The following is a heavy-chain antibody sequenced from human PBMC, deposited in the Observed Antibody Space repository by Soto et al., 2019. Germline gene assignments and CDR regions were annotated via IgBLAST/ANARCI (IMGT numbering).Heavy chain of an antibody. CDR3: ARVAAATNRWFDP. CDR2: ISAYNGNT. V-gene: IGHV1-18*01. CDR1: GFAFTSNC. J-gene: IGHJ5*02. Sequence: APVKGSSKDSGFAFTSNCISWVRQAPGQGLEWMGWISAYNGNTNYAQKLQGRVTMTTDTSTSTAYMELRSLRSDDTAVYYCARVAAATNRWFDPWGQGTLVTVSS. D-gene: IGHD2-15*01.